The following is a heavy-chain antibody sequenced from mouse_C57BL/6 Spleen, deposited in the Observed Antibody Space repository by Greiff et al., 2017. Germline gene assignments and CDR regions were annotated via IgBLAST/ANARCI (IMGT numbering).Heavy chain of an antibody. D-gene: IGHD2-3*01. J-gene: IGHJ3*01. CDR1: GFTFSSYG. V-gene: IGHV5-6*02. CDR2: ISSGGSYT. Sequence: DVMLVESGGDLVKPGGSLKLSCAASGFTFSSYGMSWVRQTPDKRLEWVATISSGGSYTYYPDSVKGRFTISRDNAKNTLYLQMSSLKSEDTAMYYCASTGGSYDGYYPFAYWGQGTLVTVSA. CDR3: ASTGGSYDGYYPFAY.